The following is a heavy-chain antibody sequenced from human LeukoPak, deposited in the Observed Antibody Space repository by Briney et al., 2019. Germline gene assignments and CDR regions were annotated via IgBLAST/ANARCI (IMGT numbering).Heavy chain of an antibody. V-gene: IGHV4-34*01. Sequence: SETLSLTCAAYGGSFSGYYWSWIRQPPGKGLEWIGEINHSGSTNYNPSLKSRVTISVDTSKNQFSLKLSSVTAADTAVYYCARVNDYVDYFDYWGQGTLVTVSS. J-gene: IGHJ4*02. CDR3: ARVNDYVDYFDY. CDR1: GGSFSGYY. CDR2: INHSGST. D-gene: IGHD4-17*01.